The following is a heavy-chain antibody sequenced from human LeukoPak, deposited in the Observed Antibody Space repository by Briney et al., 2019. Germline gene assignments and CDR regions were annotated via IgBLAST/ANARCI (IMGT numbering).Heavy chain of an antibody. J-gene: IGHJ6*02. D-gene: IGHD3-3*01. CDR3: ARMGYYDFWSGPYGMDV. Sequence: SETLSLTCTVSGVSVSSGSYYWSWIRQPPGKGLEWIGYIYYSGSTNYNPSLKSRVTISVDTSKNQFSLKLSSVTAADTAVYYYARMGYYDFWSGPYGMDVWGQGTTVTVSS. V-gene: IGHV4-61*01. CDR1: GVSVSSGSYY. CDR2: IYYSGST.